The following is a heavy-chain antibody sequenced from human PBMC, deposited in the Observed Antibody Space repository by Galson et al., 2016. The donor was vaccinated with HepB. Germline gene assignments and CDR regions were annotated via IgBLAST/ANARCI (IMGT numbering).Heavy chain of an antibody. J-gene: IGHJ6*02. D-gene: IGHD3-22*01. CDR3: ARGSMIVVGPSGMGV. CDR1: GFTFSSYG. Sequence: SLRLSCAASGFTFSSYGLHWVRHAPGKGLEWVAFISYDGNNKNYADSLKGLFTISRDNSNNAAHLQMNSLRAEDSAVYFCARGSMIVVGPSGMGVWGQGTTVTVSS. V-gene: IGHV3-30*04. CDR2: ISYDGNNK.